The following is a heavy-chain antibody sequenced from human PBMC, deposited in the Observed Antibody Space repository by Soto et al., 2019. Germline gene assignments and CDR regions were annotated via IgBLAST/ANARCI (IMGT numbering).Heavy chain of an antibody. V-gene: IGHV4-38-2*01. CDR1: GYSISSGYY. J-gene: IGHJ6*02. CDR2: IYHSGST. CDR3: ARSTLEKNYYFYGMVV. Sequence: SETLSLTCAVSGYSISSGYYWGWIRQPPGKGLEWIGSIYHSGSTYYNPSLKSRVTISVDTSKNQFSLKLSSVTAADTAVYYCARSTLEKNYYFYGMVVWCQGTTVTVSS.